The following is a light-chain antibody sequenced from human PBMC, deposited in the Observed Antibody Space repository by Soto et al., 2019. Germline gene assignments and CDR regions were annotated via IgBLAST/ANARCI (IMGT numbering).Light chain of an antibody. CDR1: RGHSSYI. CDR2: LEGSGNY. J-gene: IGLJ3*02. Sequence: QPVLTQSSSASASLGSSVKLTCTLSRGHSSYIIAWHQQQPGKAPRYLMKLEGSGNYNKGSGLPDRFSGSTSGADRYLTISNLQFEDEADYYCETWDFNTRVFGGGTKLTVL. V-gene: IGLV4-60*02. CDR3: ETWDFNTRV.